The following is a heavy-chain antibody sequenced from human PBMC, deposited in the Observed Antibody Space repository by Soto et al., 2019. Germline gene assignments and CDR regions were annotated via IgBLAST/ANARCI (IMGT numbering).Heavy chain of an antibody. J-gene: IGHJ6*02. CDR1: GFTFSSYA. V-gene: IGHV3-23*01. D-gene: IGHD1-1*01. CDR3: AKQQGPGTPYYYAMDV. Sequence: EVQLLESGGGLVQPGGSLRLSCAASGFTFSSYAMSWVRQAPGKGLEWVSVIRGSGDRTYYADSVKGRFTISRDNSKNTLDMQMNTLRAEDTAVYYCAKQQGPGTPYYYAMDVWGQGTTVTVSS. CDR2: IRGSGDRT.